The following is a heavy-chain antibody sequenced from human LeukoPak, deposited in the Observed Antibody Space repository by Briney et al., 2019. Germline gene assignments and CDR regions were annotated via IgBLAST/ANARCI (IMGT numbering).Heavy chain of an antibody. CDR2: INPNSGGT. CDR1: GYTFTCYY. Sequence: ASVKVSCKASGYTFTCYYMHWVRQASGQGLEWMGWINPNSGGTNYAQKFQGRVTMTRDTSISTAYMELSRLRSDDTAVYYCARDRDDYVWGSYRFPKELDAFDIWGQGTMVTVSS. V-gene: IGHV1-2*02. D-gene: IGHD3-16*02. J-gene: IGHJ3*02. CDR3: ARDRDDYVWGSYRFPKELDAFDI.